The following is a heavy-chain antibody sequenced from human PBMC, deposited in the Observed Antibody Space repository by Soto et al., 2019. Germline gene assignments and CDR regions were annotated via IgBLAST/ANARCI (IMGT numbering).Heavy chain of an antibody. Sequence: SLRLSCAASGFTFNIYGMHWGRQAPDKGLEWVALISYDGSNQYYADSVKGRFTISRDNSKNTLFLQMNSLRADDTAVYYCAKDQASGQGSFDSWGQGTLVTVSS. J-gene: IGHJ4*02. CDR1: GFTFNIYG. CDR2: ISYDGSNQ. CDR3: AKDQASGQGSFDS. V-gene: IGHV3-30*18.